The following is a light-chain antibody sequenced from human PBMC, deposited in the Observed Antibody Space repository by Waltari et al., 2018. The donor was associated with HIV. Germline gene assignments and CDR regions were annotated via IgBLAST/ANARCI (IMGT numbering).Light chain of an antibody. Sequence: QSVLTQPPSASGTPGQRVTISCSGSISTIGRNSVNWYQQFPGTAPKLLIYNNDHRPSGFPDRFSGSQSGTSASLAISGLQSEDEADYYCAAWDDTMNGGVFGTGTKVIVL. J-gene: IGLJ1*01. V-gene: IGLV1-44*01. CDR2: NND. CDR3: AAWDDTMNGGV. CDR1: ISTIGRNS.